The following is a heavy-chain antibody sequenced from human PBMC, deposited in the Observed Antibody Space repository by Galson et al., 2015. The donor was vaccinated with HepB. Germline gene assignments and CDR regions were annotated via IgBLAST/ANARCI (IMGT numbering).Heavy chain of an antibody. CDR2: IYWNDDE. CDR1: GFSLTSIATG. Sequence: PALVKPTQTLTLTCTLSGFSLTSIATGVGWLRQPPGKALEWLALIYWNDDERYSPSLKSRLTITKDTSKNQVVLTMTNMDPVDTATYYCALIRGGGNSPLFNYWGQGTLVTVSS. V-gene: IGHV2-5*01. CDR3: ALIRGGGNSPLFNY. J-gene: IGHJ4*02. D-gene: IGHD4-23*01.